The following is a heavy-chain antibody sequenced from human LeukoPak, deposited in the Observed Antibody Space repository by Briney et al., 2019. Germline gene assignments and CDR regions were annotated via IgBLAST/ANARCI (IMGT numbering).Heavy chain of an antibody. CDR2: IYTSGST. J-gene: IGHJ5*02. V-gene: IGHV4-61*02. Sequence: SETLSLTCTVSGGSINSGSYYSHWIRQPAGKGLEWIGRIYTSGSTIYNPSLESRVTISVDTSKNQVSLKLTSVTAADTALYYCATSRFSGGLGRFDPWGQGTLVTVSS. CDR1: GGSINSGSYY. D-gene: IGHD3-10*01. CDR3: ATSRFSGGLGRFDP.